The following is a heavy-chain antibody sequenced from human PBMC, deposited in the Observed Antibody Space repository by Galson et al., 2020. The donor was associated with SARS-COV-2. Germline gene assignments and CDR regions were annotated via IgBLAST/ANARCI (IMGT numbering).Heavy chain of an antibody. J-gene: IGHJ3*02. D-gene: IGHD5-12*01. CDR2: FYYTGST. CDR1: GGSISNSDYY. V-gene: IGHV4-39*01. CDR3: ASSSPIRGYSGRKCGAFDI. Sequence: SETLSLTCTVSGGSISNSDYYWGWIRQPPGKGLEYIVNFYYTGSTYSNSSLKGRLTMTVDTPKTQFSLELSSVTAADTAVYYCASSSPIRGYSGRKCGAFDIWGQGTMVTVSS.